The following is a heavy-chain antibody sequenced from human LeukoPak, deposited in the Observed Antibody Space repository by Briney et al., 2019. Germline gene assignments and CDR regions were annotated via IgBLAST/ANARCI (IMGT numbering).Heavy chain of an antibody. Sequence: SETLSLTCAVYGGSFSGYYWSWIRQPPGKGLEWIGEINHSGGTKYNPSLKSRVTISVDTSKNQFSLKLSSVTAADTAMYYCARHIGGRYYYYYMDVWGKGTTVTISS. CDR2: INHSGGT. J-gene: IGHJ6*03. V-gene: IGHV4-34*01. D-gene: IGHD2-21*01. CDR3: ARHIGGRYYYYYMDV. CDR1: GGSFSGYY.